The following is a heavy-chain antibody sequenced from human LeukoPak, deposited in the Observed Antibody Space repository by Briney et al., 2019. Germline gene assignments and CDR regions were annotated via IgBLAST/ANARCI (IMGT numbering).Heavy chain of an antibody. J-gene: IGHJ4*02. Sequence: GASVKVSCKVSGYTLTELSMHWVRQAPGKGLEWMGGFDPEDGETIYAQKFQGRVTTTEDTSTDTAYMELSSLRSEDTAVYYCATARDGDYDTVRDYWGQGTLVTVSS. D-gene: IGHD4-17*01. CDR3: ATARDGDYDTVRDY. CDR1: GYTLTELS. V-gene: IGHV1-24*01. CDR2: FDPEDGET.